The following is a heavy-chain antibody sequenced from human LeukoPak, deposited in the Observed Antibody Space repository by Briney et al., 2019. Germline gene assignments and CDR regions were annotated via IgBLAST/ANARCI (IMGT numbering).Heavy chain of an antibody. J-gene: IGHJ4*02. V-gene: IGHV3-33*01. CDR2: IWYDGSNR. CDR3: ARDFGFSPSSGYSFDY. CDR1: GFSFSRYG. Sequence: GGSLRLSCAASGFSFSRYGMHWVRQAPGKGLEWVAVIWYDGSNRQYVDSVKGRSTISRDNSKNTLYLQMNSLRADDTAVYYCARDFGFSPSSGYSFDYWGQGTLVTVSS. D-gene: IGHD3-22*01.